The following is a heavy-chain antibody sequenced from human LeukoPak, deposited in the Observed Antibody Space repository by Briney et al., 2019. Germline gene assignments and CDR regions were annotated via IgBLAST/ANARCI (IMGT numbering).Heavy chain of an antibody. D-gene: IGHD5-18*01. J-gene: IGHJ4*02. CDR2: ISWDGSYT. V-gene: IGHV3-43D*03. CDR3: ARDRIYSYGINDY. CDR1: GFTFDDYA. Sequence: GGSLRLSCAASGFTFDDYAMHWVRQAPGKGLEWVSLISWDGSYTSYADSVKARFTISRDNAKNSLYLQMNSLRAEDTAVYYCARDRIYSYGINDYWGQGTLVTVSS.